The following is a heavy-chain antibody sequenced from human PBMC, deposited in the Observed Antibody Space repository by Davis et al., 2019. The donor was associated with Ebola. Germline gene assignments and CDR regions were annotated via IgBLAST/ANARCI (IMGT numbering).Heavy chain of an antibody. CDR3: VRGHPTGTIFHY. CDR2: ISSSGSTI. J-gene: IGHJ4*02. V-gene: IGHV3-11*04. D-gene: IGHD1-1*01. Sequence: GESLKISCAASGFTFSDYYMSWIRQAPGKGLEWVSYISSSGSTIYYADSVKGRFTISRDNAKNSLFLQMNSLRAEDTAVYYCVRGHPTGTIFHYWGQGTLVTVSS. CDR1: GFTFSDYY.